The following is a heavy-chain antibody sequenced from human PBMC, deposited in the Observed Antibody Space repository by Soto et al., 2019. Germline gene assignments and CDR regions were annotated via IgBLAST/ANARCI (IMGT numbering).Heavy chain of an antibody. V-gene: IGHV5-51*01. CDR3: ARQVESYSSSWFIPTDYGMDV. J-gene: IGHJ6*02. CDR2: IYPGDSDT. D-gene: IGHD6-13*01. CDR1: GYSFTSYW. Sequence: GESLKISCKGSGYSFTSYWIGWVRQMPGKGLEWMGIIYPGDSDTRYSPSFQGQVTISADKSISTAYLQWSSLKASDTAMYYCARQVESYSSSWFIPTDYGMDVWGQGTTVTVSS.